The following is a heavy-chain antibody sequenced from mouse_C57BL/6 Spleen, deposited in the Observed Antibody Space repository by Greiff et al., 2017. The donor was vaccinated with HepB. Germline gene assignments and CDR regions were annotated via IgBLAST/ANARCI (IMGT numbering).Heavy chain of an antibody. CDR1: GYTFTSYD. J-gene: IGHJ2*01. V-gene: IGHV1-85*01. Sequence: VQGVESGPELVKPGASVKLSCKASGYTFTSYDINWVKQRPGQGLEWIGWIYPRDGSTKYNEKFKGKATLTVDTSSSTAYMELHSLTSEDSAVYFCARSRITTVVASNFDYWGQGTTLTVSS. CDR3: ARSRITTVVASNFDY. D-gene: IGHD1-1*01. CDR2: IYPRDGST.